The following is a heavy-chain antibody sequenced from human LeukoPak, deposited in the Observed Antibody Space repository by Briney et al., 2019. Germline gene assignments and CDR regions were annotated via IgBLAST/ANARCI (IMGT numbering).Heavy chain of an antibody. D-gene: IGHD3-22*01. CDR3: TRGYYYDSSGYGLDY. CDR1: GFTLGDYA. Sequence: GGSLRLSCTASGFTLGDYAMRWVRQAPGKGLEWGGFIRSNAYGGTTEYAASVKGRFTISRDDSKSIAYLQMNSLKTEDTAVYYCTRGYYYDSSGYGLDYWGQGTLVTVSS. CDR2: IRSNAYGGTT. V-gene: IGHV3-49*04. J-gene: IGHJ4*02.